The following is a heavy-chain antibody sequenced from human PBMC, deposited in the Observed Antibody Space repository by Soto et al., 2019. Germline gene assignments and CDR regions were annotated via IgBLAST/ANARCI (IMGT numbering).Heavy chain of an antibody. CDR1: GGTFSSYA. J-gene: IGHJ4*02. CDR3: ARDLPPSGGSYLASFDY. CDR2: IIPIFGTA. Sequence: QVQLVQSGAEVKKPGSSVKVSCKASGGTFSSYAISWVRQAPGQGLEWMGGIIPIFGTANYAQKFQGRVTITADESTSTAYMELSSLRSEDTAVYYCARDLPPSGGSYLASFDYWGQGTLDTVSS. D-gene: IGHD1-26*01. V-gene: IGHV1-69*01.